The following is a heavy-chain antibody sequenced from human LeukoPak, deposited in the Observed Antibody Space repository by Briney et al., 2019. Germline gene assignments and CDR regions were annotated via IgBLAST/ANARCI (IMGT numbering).Heavy chain of an antibody. CDR3: AKGSRFLEWLLSIDAFDI. CDR1: GFTFSNYA. CDR2: ISGSGGST. J-gene: IGHJ3*02. D-gene: IGHD3-3*01. V-gene: IGHV3-23*01. Sequence: GGSLRLSCAASGFTFSNYAMSWVRQVPGKGLEWVSAISGSGGSTYYADSVKGRFTISRDNSKNTLYLQMNSLRAEDTAVYYCAKGSRFLEWLLSIDAFDIWGQGTMVTVSS.